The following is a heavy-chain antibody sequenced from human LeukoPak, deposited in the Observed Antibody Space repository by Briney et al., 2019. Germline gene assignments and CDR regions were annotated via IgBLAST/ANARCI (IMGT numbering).Heavy chain of an antibody. D-gene: IGHD2-21*02. CDR1: GGSISSYY. Sequence: SETLSLTCTVSGGSISSYYWSWIRQPPGKGLEGIGYIYYSGSTNYNPSLKSRVTISVDTSKNQFSLKLSSVTAADTAVYYCARTRPNCGGDCRYYFYYWGQGTLVTVSS. J-gene: IGHJ4*02. CDR2: IYYSGST. V-gene: IGHV4-59*01. CDR3: ARTRPNCGGDCRYYFYY.